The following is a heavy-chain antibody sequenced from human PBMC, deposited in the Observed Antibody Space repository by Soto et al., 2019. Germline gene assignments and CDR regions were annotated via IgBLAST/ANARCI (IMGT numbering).Heavy chain of an antibody. CDR2: IFYSGST. J-gene: IGHJ4*02. V-gene: IGHV4-59*01. CDR3: ARGEINGATGY. D-gene: IGHD5-12*01. Sequence: SETLSLTCTVSGGSISSYYWSWIRQPPGKGLEWIGQIFYSGSTNYNPSLKSRVAISVDKSTSTAYMELSSLRSEDTAVYYCARGEINGATGYWGQGTLVTVSS. CDR1: GGSISSYY.